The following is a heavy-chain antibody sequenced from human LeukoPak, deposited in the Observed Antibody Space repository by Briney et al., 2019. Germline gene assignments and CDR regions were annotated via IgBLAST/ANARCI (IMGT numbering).Heavy chain of an antibody. J-gene: IGHJ3*02. V-gene: IGHV1-69*13. CDR2: IIPIFGTA. CDR3: ARNGYYYPDAFDI. Sequence: ASVKVSCKASGGTFSSYAISWVRQAPGQGLEWMGGIIPIFGTANYAQKFQGRVTITADESTSTAYMELSSLRSEDTAVYYCARNGYYYPDAFDIWGQGTMVTVSS. D-gene: IGHD3-22*01. CDR1: GGTFSSYA.